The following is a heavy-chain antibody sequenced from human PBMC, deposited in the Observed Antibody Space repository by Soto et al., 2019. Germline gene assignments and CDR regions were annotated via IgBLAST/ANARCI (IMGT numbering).Heavy chain of an antibody. D-gene: IGHD6-13*01. CDR3: ARGPIAAAPKDNYYYYMDV. V-gene: IGHV3-30*03. Sequence: GGSLRLSCAASGFTFSSYGMHWVRQAPGKGLEWVAVISYDGSNKYYADSVKGRFTISRDNSKNTLYLQMNSLRAEDTAVYYCARGPIAAAPKDNYYYYMDVWGKGTTVTVSS. CDR2: ISYDGSNK. J-gene: IGHJ6*03. CDR1: GFTFSSYG.